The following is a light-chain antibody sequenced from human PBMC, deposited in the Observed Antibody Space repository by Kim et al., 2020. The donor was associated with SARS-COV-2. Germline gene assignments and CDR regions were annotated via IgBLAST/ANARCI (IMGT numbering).Light chain of an antibody. CDR2: QDS. Sequence: VSQGQTASITCSGDNLGDKYACWYQQKPGQSPVLVIYQDSKRPSGIPERFSGSNSGNTATLTISGTQAMDEADYYCQAWDSSTAWVFGGGTQLTVL. V-gene: IGLV3-1*01. CDR3: QAWDSSTAWV. CDR1: NLGDKY. J-gene: IGLJ3*02.